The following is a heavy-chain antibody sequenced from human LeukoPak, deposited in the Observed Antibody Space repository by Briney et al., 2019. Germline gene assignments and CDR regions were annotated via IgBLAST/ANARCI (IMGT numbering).Heavy chain of an antibody. D-gene: IGHD3-16*01. V-gene: IGHV3-74*01. CDR1: GFTLSSYW. CDR3: ERGGRDGVGPIDY. Sequence: GGSLRLSCAASGFTLSSYWMHWVRQAPGKGLVWVSRISSDGSSTSYAGSVKGRFTISRDSANNTLYLQMNSLRAEDTAVYYWERGGRDGVGPIDYGAQGTLVTVSS. CDR2: ISSDGSST. J-gene: IGHJ4*02.